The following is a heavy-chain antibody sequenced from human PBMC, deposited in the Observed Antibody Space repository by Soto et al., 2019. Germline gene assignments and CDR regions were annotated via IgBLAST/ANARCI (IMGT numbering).Heavy chain of an antibody. J-gene: IGHJ6*03. CDR3: ASAYYDLWSGYFVHYMDV. V-gene: IGHV3-21*01. D-gene: IGHD3-3*01. Sequence: EVQLVESGGGLVKPGGSLRLSCAASGFTFSSYSMNWVRQAPGKGLEWVASISSSSSYIYYADSVKGRFTISRDNAKNSLYLAMNSLRPEDTAVYYCASAYYDLWSGYFVHYMDVWGKGTTVTGFS. CDR1: GFTFSSYS. CDR2: ISSSSSYI.